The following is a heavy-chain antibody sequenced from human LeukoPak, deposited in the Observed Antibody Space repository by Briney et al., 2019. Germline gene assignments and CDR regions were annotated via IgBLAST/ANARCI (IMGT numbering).Heavy chain of an antibody. Sequence: GASVKVSCKASGYTFTSYDINWVRQATGQGLEWMGWMNPNSGNTGYAQKFQGRVTMTRNTSISTAYMELSSLRSEDTAVYYCARRPITDPYYYYYGMDVWGQGTTVTVSS. J-gene: IGHJ6*02. CDR3: ARRPITDPYYYYYGMDV. V-gene: IGHV1-8*01. CDR2: MNPNSGNT. CDR1: GYTFTSYD.